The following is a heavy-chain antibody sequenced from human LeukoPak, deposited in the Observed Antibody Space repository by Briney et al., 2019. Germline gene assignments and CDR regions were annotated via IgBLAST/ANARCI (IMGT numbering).Heavy chain of an antibody. CDR3: ATEDRNGYFNY. CDR1: GYTFTSYA. V-gene: IGHV7-4-1*02. D-gene: IGHD4-11*01. CDR2: INTNTGNP. Sequence: GASVKVSCKASGYTFTSYAINWVRQAPGQGLEWMGWINTNTGNPRYARGFTGRFVFSLDTSVSTAYLQISSLKAEDTALYFCATEDRNGYFNYWGQGTLVTVSS. J-gene: IGHJ4*02.